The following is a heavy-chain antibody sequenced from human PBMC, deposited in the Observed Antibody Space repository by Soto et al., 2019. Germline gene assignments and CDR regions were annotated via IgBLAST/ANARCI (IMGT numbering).Heavy chain of an antibody. CDR3: AKVPHYYDSSGYYSFDY. D-gene: IGHD3-22*01. Sequence: GGSLRLSCAASGFTFSSYAMSWVRQAPGKGLEWVSAISGSGGSTYYADSVKGRFTISRDNSKNTLYLQMNSLRAGDTAVYYCAKVPHYYDSSGYYSFDYWGQGTLVTVSS. CDR2: ISGSGGST. CDR1: GFTFSSYA. V-gene: IGHV3-23*01. J-gene: IGHJ4*02.